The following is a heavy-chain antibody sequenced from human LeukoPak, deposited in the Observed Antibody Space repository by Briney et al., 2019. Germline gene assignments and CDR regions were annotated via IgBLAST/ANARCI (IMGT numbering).Heavy chain of an antibody. CDR1: GGSVNSGTYY. CDR3: AGERGEEYSSGWYKTNFFYN. V-gene: IGHV4-39*07. Sequence: SETLSLTCTVSGGSVNSGTYYRSWIRQPPGKGLEWIGNIYYSGSAYYNPSLKSRVTMSVDTSKNQISPQLTSVTGADTAVYYCAGERGEEYSSGWYKTNFFYNWGQGVRVTVSS. D-gene: IGHD6-19*01. J-gene: IGHJ4*02. CDR2: IYYSGSA.